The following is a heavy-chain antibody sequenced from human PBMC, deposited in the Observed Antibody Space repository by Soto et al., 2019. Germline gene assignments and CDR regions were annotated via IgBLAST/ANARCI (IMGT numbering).Heavy chain of an antibody. J-gene: IGHJ4*02. V-gene: IGHV3-7*04. CDR1: ESTVSRDW. Sequence: DLVESGGGLVQTGGSLRLSCAIFESTVSRDWMNWVRQAPGKGLEWVAHINQDGSEKYYVDSVKGRFTISRDNAKKSLYLQMSSLRPADTAMYYCSGGVGDAFWGQGTLVTVSS. D-gene: IGHD1-26*01. CDR3: SGGVGDAF. CDR2: INQDGSEK.